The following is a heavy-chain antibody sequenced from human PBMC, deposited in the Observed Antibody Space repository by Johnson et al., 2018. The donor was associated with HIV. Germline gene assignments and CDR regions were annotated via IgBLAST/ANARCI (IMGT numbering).Heavy chain of an antibody. CDR1: GFTFSTYA. V-gene: IGHV3-23*04. CDR2: ISGGGGST. Sequence: EVQLVESGGGLVQPGGSLRLSCAASGFTFSTYAMSWVRQAPGRGLEWVSAISGGGGSTYYADSVRGRFTISRDNSKNTLYLQMRSLRAEDTAVYYCALNWGAEGAFDIWGQGTMVTVSS. D-gene: IGHD7-27*01. CDR3: ALNWGAEGAFDI. J-gene: IGHJ3*02.